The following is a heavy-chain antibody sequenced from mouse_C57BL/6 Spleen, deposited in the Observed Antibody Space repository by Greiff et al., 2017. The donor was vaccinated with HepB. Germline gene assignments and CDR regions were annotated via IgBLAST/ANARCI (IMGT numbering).Heavy chain of an antibody. CDR3: ARSDYYGSSDFDV. D-gene: IGHD1-1*01. CDR2: IYPGDGDT. J-gene: IGHJ1*03. CDR1: GYAFSSSW. V-gene: IGHV1-82*01. Sequence: VKLMESGPELVKPGASVKISCKASGYAFSSSWMNWVKQRPGKGLEWIGRIYPGDGDTNYNGKFKGKATLTADKSSSTAYMQLSSLTSEDSAVYFCARSDYYGSSDFDVWGKGTTVTVSS.